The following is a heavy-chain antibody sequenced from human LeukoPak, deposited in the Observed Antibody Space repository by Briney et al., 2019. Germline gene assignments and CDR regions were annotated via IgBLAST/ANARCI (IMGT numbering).Heavy chain of an antibody. D-gene: IGHD3-16*02. Sequence: GGSLRLSCAASGFTFSSYWMHWVRQAPGKGLVWVSRINSDGSSTSYADSVKGRFTISRDNSKNTLYLQMNSLRAEDTAVYYCAKVDSDYVWGTYRPFDYWGQGTLVTVSS. CDR3: AKVDSDYVWGTYRPFDY. CDR2: INSDGSST. J-gene: IGHJ4*02. CDR1: GFTFSSYW. V-gene: IGHV3-74*01.